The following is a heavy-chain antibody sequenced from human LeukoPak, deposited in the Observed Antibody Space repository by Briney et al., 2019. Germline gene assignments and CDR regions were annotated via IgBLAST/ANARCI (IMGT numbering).Heavy chain of an antibody. CDR1: GFTFSSYG. CDR3: AKDWEGSSSSKDYYYYYMDV. D-gene: IGHD6-6*01. Sequence: GGSLRLSCAASGFTFSSYGMSWVRQAPGKGLECVSIISASGDATKYADSVKGRFTISRDNSKNTLYLQMNSLRAEDTAVYYCAKDWEGSSSSKDYYYYYMDVWGKGTTVTVSS. V-gene: IGHV3-23*01. J-gene: IGHJ6*03. CDR2: ISASGDAT.